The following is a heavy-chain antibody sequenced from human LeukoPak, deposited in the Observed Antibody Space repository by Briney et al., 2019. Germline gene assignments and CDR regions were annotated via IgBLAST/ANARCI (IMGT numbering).Heavy chain of an antibody. CDR2: IYPSSGGT. D-gene: IGHD2/OR15-2a*01. CDR3: ARDLPFED. V-gene: IGHV1-2*06. CDR1: GYTFTNYH. Sequence: AASVKVSCKASGYTFTNYHMHWVRQAPGQGLEWMGRIYPSSGGTNYAQKFQGRITLTTDTSINTAYMELSRLRFDDTAVHYCARDLPFEDWGQGTLVTVSS. J-gene: IGHJ4*02.